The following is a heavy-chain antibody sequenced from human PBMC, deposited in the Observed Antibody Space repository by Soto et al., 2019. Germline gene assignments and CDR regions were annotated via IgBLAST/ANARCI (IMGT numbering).Heavy chain of an antibody. D-gene: IGHD3-3*02. V-gene: IGHV3-74*01. CDR3: ARGAFHNYYVDY. CDR2: INGDESST. J-gene: IGHJ4*02. CDR1: GFTFSTYW. Sequence: EVQLVESGGDSVQPGGSLRLSCAASGFTFSTYWMHWVRQAPGEGLVWVSRINGDESSTSSADSVKGRFTISRDNAKNTLYLHMNRVRADATAVYYYARGAFHNYYVDYWGQGTLVTVSS.